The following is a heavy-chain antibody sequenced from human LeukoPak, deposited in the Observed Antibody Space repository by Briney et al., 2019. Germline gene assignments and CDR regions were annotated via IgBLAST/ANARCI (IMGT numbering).Heavy chain of an antibody. CDR3: AKDNYYYDSSGYWDY. D-gene: IGHD3-22*01. CDR2: IRYDGSNK. Sequence: GGSLRLSCAASGFTLSSYGMHWVRQAPGKGLEWVAFIRYDGSNKYYADSVKGRFTISRDNSKNTLYLQMNSLRAEDTAVYYCAKDNYYYDSSGYWDYWGQGTLVTVSS. J-gene: IGHJ4*02. V-gene: IGHV3-30*02. CDR1: GFTLSSYG.